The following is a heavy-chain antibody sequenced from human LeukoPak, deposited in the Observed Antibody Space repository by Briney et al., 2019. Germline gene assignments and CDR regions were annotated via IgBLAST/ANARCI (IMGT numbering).Heavy chain of an antibody. Sequence: NPSGTLSLTCAVSGGSISSSNWWSWVRPPPGKGLEWIGEIYHSGSTNYNPSLKSRVTISVDKSKNQFSLKLSSVTAADTAVYYCARASNDDYDFWSGFDYWGQGTLVTVSS. CDR1: GGSISSSNW. CDR2: IYHSGST. D-gene: IGHD3-3*01. CDR3: ARASNDDYDFWSGFDY. J-gene: IGHJ4*02. V-gene: IGHV4-4*02.